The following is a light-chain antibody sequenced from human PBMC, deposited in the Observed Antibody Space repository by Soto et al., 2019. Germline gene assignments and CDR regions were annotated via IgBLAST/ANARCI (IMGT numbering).Light chain of an antibody. V-gene: IGKV1-6*01. CDR1: QGIRND. CDR3: LQDYRYPPT. Sequence: AIQMTQSPSSLSASLGDRVTITCRASQGIRNDLGWYQQKPGKAPNLLIYAASSLQSGVPSRFSGSGSGTDFTLTISSLQPEDFATYYCLQDYRYPPTFGQGTKVEIK. CDR2: AAS. J-gene: IGKJ1*01.